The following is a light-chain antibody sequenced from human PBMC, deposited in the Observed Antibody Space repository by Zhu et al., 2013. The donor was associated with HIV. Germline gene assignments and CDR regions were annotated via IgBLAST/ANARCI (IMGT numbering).Light chain of an antibody. CDR3: CSYAGSSTLL. J-gene: IGLJ3*02. CDR2: EVS. CDR1: SSDVGGYNS. V-gene: IGLV2-23*02. Sequence: QSALTQPASVSGSPGQSITISCTGTSSDVGGYNSVSWYQQHPGKAPKLMIYEVSNRPSGVSNRFSGSKSGNTASLTISGLQAEDEADYYCCSYAGSSTLLFGGGTKVTVL.